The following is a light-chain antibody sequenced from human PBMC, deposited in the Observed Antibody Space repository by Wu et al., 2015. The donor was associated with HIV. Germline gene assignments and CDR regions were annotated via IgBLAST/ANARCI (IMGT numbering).Light chain of an antibody. J-gene: IGKJ1*01. V-gene: IGKV3-15*01. CDR3: QQYINWPRT. CDR2: GAS. Sequence: IVMTQSPATLSVSPGESATLSCRASQRLSSNLAWYQQKPGQAPRLLIYGASTRATGIPARFSGSGSGTEFTLTISSLQSEDFAVYYCQQYINWPRTFGQGTKVEIK. CDR1: QRLSSN.